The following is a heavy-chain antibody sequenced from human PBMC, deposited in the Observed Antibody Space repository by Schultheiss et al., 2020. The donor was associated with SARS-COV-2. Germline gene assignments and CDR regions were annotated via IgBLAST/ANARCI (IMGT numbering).Heavy chain of an antibody. D-gene: IGHD1-26*01. CDR2: INHRGST. V-gene: IGHV4-34*01. Sequence: SQTLSLTCAVYGGSFSGYYWSWIRQPPGKGLEWIGEINHRGSTNYNPSLKSRVIISVDTSKNQFSLKLSSVTAADTAVYYCARAISGSFDYFDYWGQGTLVTVSS. J-gene: IGHJ4*02. CDR1: GGSFSGYY. CDR3: ARAISGSFDYFDY.